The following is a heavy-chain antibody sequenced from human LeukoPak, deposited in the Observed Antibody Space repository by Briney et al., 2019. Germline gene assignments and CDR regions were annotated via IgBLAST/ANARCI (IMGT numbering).Heavy chain of an antibody. J-gene: IGHJ6*03. D-gene: IGHD5-12*01. Sequence: GESLKISCKGSGYSFTSYWIGWVRQMPGKGLEWMGIIYPGDSDTRYSPSFQGQVTISADKPISTAYLQLSSLKASDTAVYFCARHRGGYVPMSHYYYMDVWGKGTTVTVSS. CDR3: ARHRGGYVPMSHYYYMDV. CDR2: IYPGDSDT. V-gene: IGHV5-51*04. CDR1: GYSFTSYW.